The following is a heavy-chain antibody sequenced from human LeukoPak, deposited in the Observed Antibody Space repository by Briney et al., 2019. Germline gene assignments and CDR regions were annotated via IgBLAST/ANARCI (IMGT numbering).Heavy chain of an antibody. CDR3: ARTNGERITIFGVVTSYHYYMDV. CDR1: GYTFTGYY. CDR2: INPNSGGT. V-gene: IGHV1-2*02. J-gene: IGHJ6*03. Sequence: ASVKVSCKASGYTFTGYYMHWVLQAPGQGLEWMGWINPNSGGTNYAQKFQGRVTMTRDTSISTAYMELSRLRSDDTAVYYCARTNGERITIFGVVTSYHYYMDVWGKGTTVTVSS. D-gene: IGHD3-3*01.